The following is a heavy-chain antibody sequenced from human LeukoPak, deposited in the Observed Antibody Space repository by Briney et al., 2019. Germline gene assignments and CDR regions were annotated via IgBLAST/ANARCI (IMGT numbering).Heavy chain of an antibody. V-gene: IGHV4-59*01. CDR2: IYYSGST. J-gene: IGHJ3*02. Sequence: SATLSLTCTVSGGSISSYYWSWIRQPPGKGLEWIGYIYYSGSTNYNPSLKSRVTISVDTSKNQFPLKLSSVTAADTAVYYCARADILTLDAFDIWGQGTMVTVSS. D-gene: IGHD3-9*01. CDR3: ARADILTLDAFDI. CDR1: GGSISSYY.